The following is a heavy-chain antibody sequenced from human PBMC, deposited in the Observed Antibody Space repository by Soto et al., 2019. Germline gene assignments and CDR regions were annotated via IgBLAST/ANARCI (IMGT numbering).Heavy chain of an antibody. J-gene: IGHJ6*03. V-gene: IGHV3-13*05. D-gene: IGHD3-10*01. Sequence: VQLVESGGDLVQPGGSLRLSCAASGFTFSSYDMHWVRQAAGKGLEWVSAIGTAGDPYYTDSAKGRFTISRENAQNSLFLQMNSLRAGDTAVYYCARGSFGAGSFRAYMDVWGRGTTVTVSS. CDR2: IGTAGDP. CDR3: ARGSFGAGSFRAYMDV. CDR1: GFTFSSYD.